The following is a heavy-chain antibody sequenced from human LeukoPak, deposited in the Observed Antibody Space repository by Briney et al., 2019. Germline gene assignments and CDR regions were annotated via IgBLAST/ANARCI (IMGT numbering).Heavy chain of an antibody. Sequence: PSETLSLTCAVYGGSFSGYYWSWIRQPPGKGLEWIGEINHSGSTNYNPSLKSRVTISVDTSKNQFSLKLSSVTAADTAVYYCARKRADYDFWSGYFAYWGQGTLVTASS. CDR3: ARKRADYDFWSGYFAY. D-gene: IGHD3-3*01. CDR1: GGSFSGYY. V-gene: IGHV4-34*01. CDR2: INHSGST. J-gene: IGHJ4*02.